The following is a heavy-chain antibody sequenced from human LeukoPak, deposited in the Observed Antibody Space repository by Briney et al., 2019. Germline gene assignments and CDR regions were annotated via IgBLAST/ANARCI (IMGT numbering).Heavy chain of an antibody. J-gene: IGHJ6*03. Sequence: SETLSLTCTVSGGSISSYYWSWIRQPPGKGLEWIGYIHYSGSTNYNPSLKSRVTISVDTSKNQFSLKLSSVTAADTAVYYCARVCYGRGYYYYYMDVWGKGTTVTVSS. V-gene: IGHV4-59*01. CDR1: GGSISSYY. CDR3: ARVCYGRGYYYYYMDV. CDR2: IHYSGST. D-gene: IGHD2-2*01.